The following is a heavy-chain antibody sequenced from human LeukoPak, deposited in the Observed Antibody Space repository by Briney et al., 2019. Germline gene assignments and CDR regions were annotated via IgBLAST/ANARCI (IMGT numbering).Heavy chain of an antibody. V-gene: IGHV3-7*03. CDR1: GFTFTNHW. CDR3: AKSGSSVFWS. J-gene: IGHJ5*02. Sequence: GESLRLSCAALGFTFTNHWMSWVRQAPGKGLEWVANIKEDGSEKYYVDSVKGRFTVSRDNVKNSLFLQMNSLRVDDTAVYYCAKSGSSVFWSWGQGTLVTVSS. CDR2: IKEDGSEK. D-gene: IGHD3-3*02.